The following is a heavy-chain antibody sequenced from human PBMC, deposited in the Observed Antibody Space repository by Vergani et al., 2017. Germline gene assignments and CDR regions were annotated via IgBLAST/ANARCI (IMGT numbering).Heavy chain of an antibody. D-gene: IGHD3-22*01. V-gene: IGHV4-59*01. CDR1: GSSMSGYY. CDR3: ARVFYYDSSGSEYNWFDP. J-gene: IGHJ5*02. Sequence: QVRLQESGPGLVKPSETLSLTCSVSGSSMSGYYWSWIRQPPGKELEWIGYMYHSGSTNYNPSLETRVTISGDTSKNQFSLKLSSVTAADTAVYYCARVFYYDSSGSEYNWFDPWGQGTLVTVSS. CDR2: MYHSGST.